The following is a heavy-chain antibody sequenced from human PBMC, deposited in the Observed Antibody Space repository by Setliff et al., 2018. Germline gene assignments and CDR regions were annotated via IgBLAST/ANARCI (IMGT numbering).Heavy chain of an antibody. Sequence: PGGSLRLSCAASGFTFSNYWVHWVRQVPGRGLVWVSRINSDGSTTNYADSVKGRFTTSRENAKNTLYLQLNSLRAEDTAVYYCATEERGENGMDVWGQGTTVTVSS. CDR2: INSDGSTT. V-gene: IGHV3-74*01. J-gene: IGHJ6*02. CDR3: ATEERGENGMDV. CDR1: GFTFSNYW. D-gene: IGHD3-16*01.